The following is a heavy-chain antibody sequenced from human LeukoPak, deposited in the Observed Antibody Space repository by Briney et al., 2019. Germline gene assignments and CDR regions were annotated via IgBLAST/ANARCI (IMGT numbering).Heavy chain of an antibody. J-gene: IGHJ4*02. CDR2: IYYGGST. CDR1: GGSISSSTYY. D-gene: IGHD2-2*01. V-gene: IGHV4-39*01. CDR3: ARQCSSTSCYSY. Sequence: SETLSLTCTVSGGSISSSTYYWGWVRQPPGKGLEWIGNIYYGGSTFYNPSLKSRVTISLDTSKNQFSLKLSSVTAADTAVYFCARQCSSTSCYSYWGQGTLVTVSS.